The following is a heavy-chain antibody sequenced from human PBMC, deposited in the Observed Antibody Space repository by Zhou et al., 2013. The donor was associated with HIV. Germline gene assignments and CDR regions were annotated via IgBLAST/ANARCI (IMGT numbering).Heavy chain of an antibody. CDR1: GYTLADLA. J-gene: IGHJ1*01. CDR3: ARSSGWNAYGYFQY. D-gene: IGHD6-19*01. V-gene: IGHV1-69*05. CDR2: IIPIFGTA. Sequence: QVQLIQSGAEVKPPGASVKVSCKVFGYTLADLAIHWVRLPPGQGLEWMGGIIPIFGTANYAQKFQGRVTITTDESTSTAYMELSSLRSEDTAVYYCARSSGWNAYGYFQYWGQGTLVTVSS.